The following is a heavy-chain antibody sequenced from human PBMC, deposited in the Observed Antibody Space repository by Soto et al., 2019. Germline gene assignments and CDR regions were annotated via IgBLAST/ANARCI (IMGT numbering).Heavy chain of an antibody. CDR2: IYYSGST. CDR3: ARDRRYYDSSGYSSFDY. D-gene: IGHD3-22*01. Sequence: PSETLSLTCTVSGGSTSSGGYYWSWIRQHPGKGLEWIGYIYYSGSTYYNPSLKSRVTISVDTSKNQFSLKLSSVTAADTAVYYCARDRRYYDSSGYSSFDYWGQGTLVTVSS. J-gene: IGHJ4*02. CDR1: GGSTSSGGYY. V-gene: IGHV4-31*03.